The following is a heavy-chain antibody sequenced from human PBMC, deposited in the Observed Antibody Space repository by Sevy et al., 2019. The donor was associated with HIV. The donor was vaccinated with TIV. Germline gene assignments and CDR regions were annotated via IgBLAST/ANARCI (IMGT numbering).Heavy chain of an antibody. Sequence: GGSLRLSCAASGFTFGDLYMDWVRQAPGKGLEWVGRIRNKAKTYTTEYAASVKGRFTISRDDSTNSLYLQMNGLKTDDTAVYYCAAVAADRGYFDIWGRGTLVTVSS. CDR1: GFTFGDLY. D-gene: IGHD6-19*01. CDR2: IRNKAKTYTT. CDR3: AAVAADRGYFDI. J-gene: IGHJ2*01. V-gene: IGHV3-72*01.